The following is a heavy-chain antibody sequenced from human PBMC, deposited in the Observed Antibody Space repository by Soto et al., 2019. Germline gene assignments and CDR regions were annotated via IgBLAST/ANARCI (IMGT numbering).Heavy chain of an antibody. V-gene: IGHV4-61*08. Sequence: PSETLSLTCTVSGGPIINGDSYLNWIRQHPEKGLEWIGYINYRGTTNYNPSLKSRIPISIDTSKNQFSLRLSSVTAADTAVYYCARVRAITFGAKRSGQFDYWGQGTRVTVAS. J-gene: IGHJ4*02. CDR2: INYRGTT. D-gene: IGHD3-16*01. CDR3: ARVRAITFGAKRSGQFDY. CDR1: GGPIINGDSY.